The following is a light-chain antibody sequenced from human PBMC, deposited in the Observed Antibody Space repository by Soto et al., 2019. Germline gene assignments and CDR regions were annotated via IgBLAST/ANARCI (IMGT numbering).Light chain of an antibody. CDR1: KSDIGVYDF. CDR3: CSYAGSYTFVYV. J-gene: IGLJ1*01. V-gene: IGLV2-8*01. CDR2: EVV. Sequence: QSVLTQPPSASGSPGQSVTISCTGTKSDIGVYDFVSWYQHHPGKAPRLIIYEVVQRPSGVPDRFSGSKSGNTASLTVSGLQAADEADYYCCSYAGSYTFVYVFGTGTKVTVL.